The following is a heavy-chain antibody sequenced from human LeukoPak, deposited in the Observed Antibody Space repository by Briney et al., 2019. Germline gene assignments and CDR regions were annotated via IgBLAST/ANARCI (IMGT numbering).Heavy chain of an antibody. CDR1: GFTHSSYS. CDR2: VTGSNSTI. V-gene: IGHV3-48*01. CDR3: ATDRNWAFDY. Sequence: PGGSLRLSYAASGFTHSSYSINWVRQAPGKGLEWVSYVTGSNSTISYADYEKGLFTISTDNARNSLYLQMNSLRAEDTAVYYCATDRNWAFDYWGQGTLVTVSS. J-gene: IGHJ4*02. D-gene: IGHD3-16*01.